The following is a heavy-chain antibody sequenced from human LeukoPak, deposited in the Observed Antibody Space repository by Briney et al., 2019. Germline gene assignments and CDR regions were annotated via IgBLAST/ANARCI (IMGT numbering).Heavy chain of an antibody. CDR1: GFTFTSSA. Sequence: SVKVSCKASGFTFTSSAVQWVRQARGQRLEWIGWIVVGSGNTNYAQKFQERVTITRDMSTSTAYMELSSLRSEGTAVYYCAALARYYDSSGYYDYWGQGTLVTVSS. D-gene: IGHD3-22*01. V-gene: IGHV1-58*01. CDR3: AALARYYDSSGYYDY. J-gene: IGHJ4*02. CDR2: IVVGSGNT.